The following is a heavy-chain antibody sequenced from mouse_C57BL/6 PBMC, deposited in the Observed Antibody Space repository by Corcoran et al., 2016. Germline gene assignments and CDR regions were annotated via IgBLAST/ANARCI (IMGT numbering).Heavy chain of an antibody. D-gene: IGHD2-4*01. Sequence: DVQRPESGPGLVKPSQSLSLTCSVTGYSITSGYYWNWIRQFPGNKLEWMGYISYDGSNNYNPSLKNRISITRDTSKNQFFLKLNSVTTEDTATYYCARYDYDVRVYYAMDYWGQGTSVTVSS. V-gene: IGHV3-6*01. J-gene: IGHJ4*01. CDR1: GYSITSGYY. CDR3: ARYDYDVRVYYAMDY. CDR2: ISYDGSN.